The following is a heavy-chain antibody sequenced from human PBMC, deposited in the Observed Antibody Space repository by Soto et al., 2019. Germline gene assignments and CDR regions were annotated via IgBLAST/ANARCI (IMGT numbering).Heavy chain of an antibody. J-gene: IGHJ6*03. CDR2: IYYSGST. V-gene: IGHV4-59*08. Sequence: SETLSLTCTVSGGSISSYYWSWIRQPPGKGLEWIGYIYYSGSTNYNPSLKSRVTISVDTSKNQFSLKLSSVTAADTAVYYCARNSFYYGSGSYPYYMDVWGKGTTVTVSS. D-gene: IGHD3-10*01. CDR3: ARNSFYYGSGSYPYYMDV. CDR1: GGSISSYY.